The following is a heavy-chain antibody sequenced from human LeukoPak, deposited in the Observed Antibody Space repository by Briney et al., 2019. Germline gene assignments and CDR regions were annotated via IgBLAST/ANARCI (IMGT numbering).Heavy chain of an antibody. CDR1: GYTLTELS. CDR2: FDPEDGET. D-gene: IGHD1-1*01. V-gene: IGHV1-24*01. CDR3: ATVTGTTISFDY. J-gene: IGHJ4*02. Sequence: GAPVKVSCKVSGYTLTELSMHWVRQAPGKGLEWMGGFDPEDGETIYAQKFQGRVTMTEDTSTDTAYMELSSLRSEDTAVYYCATVTGTTISFDYWGQGTLVTVSS.